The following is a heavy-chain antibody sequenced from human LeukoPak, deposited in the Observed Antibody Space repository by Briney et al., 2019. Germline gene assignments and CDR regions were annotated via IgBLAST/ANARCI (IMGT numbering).Heavy chain of an antibody. CDR1: GYSISSGYY. V-gene: IGHV4-38-2*01. CDR3: ARRRVGFTVDY. D-gene: IGHD1-26*01. Sequence: SETLSLTCAVSGYSISSGYYWGWIRQPPGKGLEWIGSIYHSGSTYYNPSLKSRVNISVDTSKNQFSLKLSSVTAADTAVYYCARRRVGFTVDYWSQGTPVTVSS. J-gene: IGHJ4*02. CDR2: IYHSGST.